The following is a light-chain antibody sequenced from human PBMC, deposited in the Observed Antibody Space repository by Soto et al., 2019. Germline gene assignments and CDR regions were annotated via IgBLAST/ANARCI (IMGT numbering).Light chain of an antibody. CDR3: QQFNNWPLDPMYT. V-gene: IGKV3-15*01. J-gene: IGKJ2*01. Sequence: VVMTQSPATLSVSPGERATLSCRASQSVSSNLAWYQQRPGRAPRPLIYGASTRATGIPARFSGSGSGTEFTLTISSLQSEDFAVYYCQQFNNWPLDPMYTFGQGTKLEIK. CDR1: QSVSSN. CDR2: GAS.